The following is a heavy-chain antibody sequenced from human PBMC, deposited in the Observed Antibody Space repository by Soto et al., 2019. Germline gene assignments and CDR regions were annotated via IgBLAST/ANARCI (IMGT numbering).Heavy chain of an antibody. CDR3: AIRASYYDSSGYFDY. CDR1: GFTFSSYG. D-gene: IGHD3-22*01. J-gene: IGHJ4*02. CDR2: INSDGSST. V-gene: IGHV3-74*01. Sequence: EVQLVESGGGLVQPGGSLGLSCAASGFTFSSYGMHWVRQAPGKGRVWVSRINSDGSSTSYADSVKGRFTISRDNAKNTLYLQMNSLRAEDTAVYYCAIRASYYDSSGYFDYWGQGTLVTVSS.